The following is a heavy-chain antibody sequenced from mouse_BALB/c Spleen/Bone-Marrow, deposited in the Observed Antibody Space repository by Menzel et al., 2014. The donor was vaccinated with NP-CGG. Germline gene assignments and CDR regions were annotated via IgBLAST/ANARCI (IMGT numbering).Heavy chain of an antibody. V-gene: IGHV5-9-2*01. CDR3: VRNYYGYDGYFDY. CDR2: ITNGGNYT. J-gene: IGHJ2*01. CDR1: GFSLNSYG. Sequence: EVQLQESGGGLVKPGGSLKLSCTASGFSLNSYGMSWVRQTPEKRLEWVATITNGGNYTYYPDSVKGRFTISRDNVKNNLYLQMRSLRSEDTALYYCVRNYYGYDGYFDYWGQGTTLTVSS. D-gene: IGHD2-2*01.